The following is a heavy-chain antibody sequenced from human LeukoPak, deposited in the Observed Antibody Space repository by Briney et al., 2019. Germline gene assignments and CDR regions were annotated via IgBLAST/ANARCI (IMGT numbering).Heavy chain of an antibody. CDR2: IYYSGST. D-gene: IGHD2-15*01. Sequence: PSETPSLTCTVSGGSISSYYWSWIRQPPGKGLEWIGYIYYSGSTNYNPSLKSRVTISVDTSKNQFSLKLSSVTAADTAVYYCAVGYCSGGSCYSPFDYWGQGTLVTVSS. V-gene: IGHV4-59*01. CDR1: GGSISSYY. J-gene: IGHJ4*02. CDR3: AVGYCSGGSCYSPFDY.